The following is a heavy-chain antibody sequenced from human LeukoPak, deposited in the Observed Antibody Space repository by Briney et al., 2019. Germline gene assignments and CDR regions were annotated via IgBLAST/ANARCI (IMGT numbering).Heavy chain of an antibody. CDR1: DGSISSYY. V-gene: IGHV4-59*08. Sequence: KPSETLSLTCTVSDGSISSYYWSWIRHPPGKGLEWIGYIYYSGTNYNPSLKSRVIISVDTSKNQFSLILSSVTAADTAVYYCARMSLRGGRFDYWGQGTLVTVSS. D-gene: IGHD3-16*01. CDR2: IYYSGT. J-gene: IGHJ4*02. CDR3: ARMSLRGGRFDY.